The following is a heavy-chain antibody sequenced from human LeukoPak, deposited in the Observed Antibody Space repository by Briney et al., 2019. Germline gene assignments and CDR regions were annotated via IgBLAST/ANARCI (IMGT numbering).Heavy chain of an antibody. D-gene: IGHD1-26*01. CDR2: TYYKPKWYN. CDR1: GDSVSSNSAT. Sequence: SQTLSLTCAISGDSVSSNSATWNWIRQSPSRGLEWLGRTYYKPKWYNDYAVSVKSRITINSDTSKNQFSLQLSSVTPDDTAVYYCARVSSPWSPRDAFDIWGQGTVVTVSS. J-gene: IGHJ3*02. V-gene: IGHV6-1*01. CDR3: ARVSSPWSPRDAFDI.